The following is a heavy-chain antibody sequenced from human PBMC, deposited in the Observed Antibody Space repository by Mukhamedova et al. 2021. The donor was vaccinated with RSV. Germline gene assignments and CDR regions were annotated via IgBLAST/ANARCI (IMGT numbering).Heavy chain of an antibody. CDR3: ARDLTGGGVAGF. CDR2: ISPYNGNT. Sequence: GESPGQGLEWMGWISPYNGNTNYAQKLQDRVTMTTDTSTTTAYMELRSLRSDDTAVYYCARDLTGGGVAGFWGQGT. V-gene: IGHV1-18*01. D-gene: IGHD4-23*01. J-gene: IGHJ4*02.